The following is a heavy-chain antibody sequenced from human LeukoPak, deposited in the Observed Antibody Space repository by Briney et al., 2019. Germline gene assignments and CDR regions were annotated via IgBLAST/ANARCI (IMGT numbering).Heavy chain of an antibody. J-gene: IGHJ4*02. CDR2: IYTSGST. CDR1: GGSISSGNHY. Sequence: SETLSLTCTVSGGSISSGNHYWTWIRQPAGKGLEWIGRIYTSGSTYYNPSLKSRVTISVDTSKNQFSLKLSSVTAADTAVYYCARHRHDILTGYGFGYFDYWGQGTLVTVSS. D-gene: IGHD3-9*01. CDR3: ARHRHDILTGYGFGYFDY. V-gene: IGHV4-61*02.